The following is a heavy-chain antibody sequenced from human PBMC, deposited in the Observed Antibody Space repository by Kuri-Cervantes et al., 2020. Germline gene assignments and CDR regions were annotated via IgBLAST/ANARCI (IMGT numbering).Heavy chain of an antibody. CDR2: IKQDGSEK. J-gene: IGHJ4*02. D-gene: IGHD1-26*01. CDR3: ARERVGDTDYFDY. Sequence: GESLKISCVASGFTFSSSWMSWVRQAPGKGLEWVAYIKQDGSEKFYVDSVKGRFTISRDNSENSLYLQMNSLRAEDTAVYYCARERVGDTDYFDYWGQGTLVTVSS. CDR1: GFTFSSSW. V-gene: IGHV3-7*01.